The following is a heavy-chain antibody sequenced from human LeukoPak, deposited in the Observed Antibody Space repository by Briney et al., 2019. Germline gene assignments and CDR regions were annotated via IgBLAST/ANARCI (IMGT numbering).Heavy chain of an antibody. Sequence: GGSLRLSCAASGFTFDDYAMYWVRQAPGKGLEWVSLISGDGGSTYYADSVKGRFTISRDNSKNSLYLQMNSLRTEDTALYYCAKDIGRAVAATFYYYYGMDVWGQGTTVTVSS. CDR3: AKDIGRAVAATFYYYYGMDV. D-gene: IGHD2-15*01. J-gene: IGHJ6*02. V-gene: IGHV3-43*02. CDR2: ISGDGGST. CDR1: GFTFDDYA.